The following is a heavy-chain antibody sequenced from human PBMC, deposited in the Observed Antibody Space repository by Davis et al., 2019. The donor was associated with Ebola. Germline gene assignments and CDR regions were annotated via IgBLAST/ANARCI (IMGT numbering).Heavy chain of an antibody. V-gene: IGHV3-74*01. J-gene: IGHJ4*02. D-gene: IGHD4-17*01. CDR3: VRTTYGAPEY. CDR2: ISSDGGST. Sequence: PGGSLRLSCAPSGFPSSRYWMHWVRQAPGKGLVYVPRISSDGGSTSYADSVKGRFTISSDNAKSTLYLQMNSLTAEDTAVYYCVRTTYGAPEYWGQGTLVTVSS. CDR1: GFPSSRYW.